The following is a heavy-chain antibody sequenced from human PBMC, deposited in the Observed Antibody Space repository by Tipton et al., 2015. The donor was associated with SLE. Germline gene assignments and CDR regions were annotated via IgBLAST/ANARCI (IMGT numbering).Heavy chain of an antibody. CDR3: ARVPRPDSSGSPLGY. V-gene: IGHV3-21*01. CDR1: EFTFSSYW. Sequence: SLRLSCAASEFTFSSYWMSWVRQAPGRGLEWVSSISSSSSYIYYADSGKGRFTISRDNAKNSLYLQMKSLRAEDTAVYYCARVPRPDSSGSPLGYWGQGTLVTVSS. J-gene: IGHJ4*02. CDR2: ISSSSSYI. D-gene: IGHD3-22*01.